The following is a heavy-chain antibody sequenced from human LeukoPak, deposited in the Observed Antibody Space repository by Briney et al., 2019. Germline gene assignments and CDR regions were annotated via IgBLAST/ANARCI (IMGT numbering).Heavy chain of an antibody. CDR3: ARGPYCTGGSCYSGQFGLFDY. D-gene: IGHD2-15*01. V-gene: IGHV3-48*03. Sequence: GGSLRPSCAASGFTFSSYEMNWVRQAPGKGLEWVSYISSSGGIIYYADSVKGRLTISRDNAKNSLYLQMNSLRAEDTAVYYCARGPYCTGGSCYSGQFGLFDYWGQGTLVTVSS. CDR2: ISSSGGII. J-gene: IGHJ4*02. CDR1: GFTFSSYE.